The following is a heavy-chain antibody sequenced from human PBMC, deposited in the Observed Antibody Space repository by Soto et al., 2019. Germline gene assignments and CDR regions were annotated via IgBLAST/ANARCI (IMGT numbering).Heavy chain of an antibody. V-gene: IGHV4-34*01. CDR2: INHSGST. J-gene: IGHJ4*02. CDR3: ARGMGSGWYRRNFDY. Sequence: QVQLQQWGAGLLKPSETLSPTCAVDGGSFSGYYWSWIRQPPGKGLEWIGEINHSGSTNYNPSLKSRVTISVDTSKNQFSLKLSSVTAADTAVYYCARGMGSGWYRRNFDYWGQGTLVTVSP. CDR1: GGSFSGYY. D-gene: IGHD6-19*01.